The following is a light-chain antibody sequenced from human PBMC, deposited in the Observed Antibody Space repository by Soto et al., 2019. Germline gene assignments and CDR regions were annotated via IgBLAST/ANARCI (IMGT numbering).Light chain of an antibody. CDR2: AAS. CDR3: QQLESYPST. V-gene: IGKV1-9*01. J-gene: IGKJ4*01. Sequence: DIQMTQSPSTLSASVGDRVTITCRASQGISSFLAWYQQKPGKAPKLLIYAASTLQSGVPSRFSGSGSGTEFTLTISSLQPDDFATYYCQQLESYPSTFGGGTKVDI. CDR1: QGISSF.